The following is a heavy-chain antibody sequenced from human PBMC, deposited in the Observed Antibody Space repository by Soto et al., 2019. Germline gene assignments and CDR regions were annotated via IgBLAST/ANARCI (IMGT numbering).Heavy chain of an antibody. CDR3: ARGPVDHYDSSGYYQGGFDY. D-gene: IGHD3-22*01. CDR1: GYTFTSYY. CDR2: INPSGGST. Sequence: ASVKVSCKASGYTFTSYYMHWVRQAPGQGLEWMGIINPSGGSTSYAQKFQGRVTMTRDTSTSTVYMELSSLRSEDTAVYYCARGPVDHYDSSGYYQGGFDYWGQGTLVTVSS. J-gene: IGHJ4*02. V-gene: IGHV1-46*01.